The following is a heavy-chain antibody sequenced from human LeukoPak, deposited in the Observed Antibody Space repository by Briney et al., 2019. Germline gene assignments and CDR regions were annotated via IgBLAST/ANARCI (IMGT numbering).Heavy chain of an antibody. CDR1: GFTFSSYW. CDR3: ARETGIYHSLGY. CDR2: INSDGTRT. D-gene: IGHD5/OR15-5a*01. J-gene: IGHJ4*02. V-gene: IGHV3-74*01. Sequence: GGSLRLSCAASGFTFSSYWMHWVRQAPGKGLVWVSRINSDGTRTNYADSVKGRFTISRDNAKNTVYLQMDILGAEDSAIYYCARETGIYHSLGYWGQGTLVTVS.